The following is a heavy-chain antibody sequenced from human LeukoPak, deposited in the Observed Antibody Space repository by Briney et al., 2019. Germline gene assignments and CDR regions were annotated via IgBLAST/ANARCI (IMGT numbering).Heavy chain of an antibody. D-gene: IGHD2-15*01. V-gene: IGHV3-15*01. CDR1: GFTFSNAW. CDR3: TTLLGYCSGDKCTFY. J-gene: IGHJ4*02. CDR2: IKSKTDGGTA. Sequence: GGSLRLSCAASGFTFSNAWMTWVRQAPGKGLEWVGRIKSKTDGGTADYAAPVKGRFTISRDDSKNTLYLQMNSLKTEDTAVYYCTTLLGYCSGDKCTFYWGQGTLVTVSS.